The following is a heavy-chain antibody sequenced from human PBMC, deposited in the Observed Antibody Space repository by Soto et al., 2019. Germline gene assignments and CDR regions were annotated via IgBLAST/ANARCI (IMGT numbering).Heavy chain of an antibody. D-gene: IGHD3-22*01. CDR1: GGSISSGDYY. J-gene: IGHJ3*01. CDR3: ARGQRIAMIVVALEAFDF. CDR2: IYYSGST. V-gene: IGHV4-30-4*01. Sequence: QVQLQESVPGLVKPSQTLSLTCTVSGGSISSGDYYWSWIRHPTGKGLEWIGYIYYSGSTYYNPSLKSRVTMSVDTSKSKFHLKLSSVSAADTVVYYCARGQRIAMIVVALEAFDFWCQGTMLTVSS.